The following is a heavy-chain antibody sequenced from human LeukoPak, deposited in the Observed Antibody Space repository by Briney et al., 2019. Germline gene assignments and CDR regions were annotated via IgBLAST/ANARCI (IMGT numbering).Heavy chain of an antibody. J-gene: IGHJ4*02. D-gene: IGHD3-9*01. CDR2: ISGSGGST. V-gene: IGHV3-23*01. CDR3: AKDGERWGTYDDILTGPDY. CDR1: GFTFSSYA. Sequence: GGSLRLSCAASGFTFSSYAMSWVRQAPGKGLEWVSAISGSGGSTYYADSVKGRFTISRDNSKNTLYLQMNSLRAEDTAVYYCAKDGERWGTYDDILTGPDYWGQGTLVTVSS.